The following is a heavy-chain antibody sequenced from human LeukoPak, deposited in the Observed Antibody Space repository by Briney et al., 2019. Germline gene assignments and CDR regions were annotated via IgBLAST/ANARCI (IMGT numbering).Heavy chain of an antibody. CDR2: IYTSGST. CDR3: AREVWSSGFVGSDY. V-gene: IGHV4-61*02. Sequence: SQTLSLTCTVSGGSISSVSYYWSWIRQPAGKGLEWIGRIYTSGSTNYNPSLKSRVTISVDTSKNQFSLKLSSVTAADTAVYYCAREVWSSGFVGSDYWGQGTLVTVSS. J-gene: IGHJ4*02. CDR1: GGSISSVSYY. D-gene: IGHD3-22*01.